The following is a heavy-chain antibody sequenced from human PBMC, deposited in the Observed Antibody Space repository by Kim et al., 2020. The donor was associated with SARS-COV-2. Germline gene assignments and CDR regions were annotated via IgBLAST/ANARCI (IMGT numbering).Heavy chain of an antibody. CDR2: INNDGTST. J-gene: IGHJ4*02. Sequence: GGSLRLSCAASGFTFSSYWMHWVRQTPEKGLVWVSRINNDGTSTTYTDSVKGRFTISRDNAKNTLYLQMNSLRAEDTAVYYCARDGDWEPYYFDQWGQGTLVTVSS. D-gene: IGHD1-26*01. CDR3: ARDGDWEPYYFDQ. CDR1: GFTFSSYW. V-gene: IGHV3-74*01.